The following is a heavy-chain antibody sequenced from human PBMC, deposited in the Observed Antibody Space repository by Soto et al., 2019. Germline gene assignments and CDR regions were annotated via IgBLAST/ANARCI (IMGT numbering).Heavy chain of an antibody. CDR2: IYYSGST. J-gene: IGHJ6*02. Sequence: SETLSLTCTVSGGSISRSSYYWGWIRQPPGKGLEWIGSIYYSGSTYYNPSLKSRVTISVDTSKNQFSLKLSSVTAADTAVCYCARGLATVTPVYYYGMDVWGQGTTVTVAS. CDR1: GGSISRSSYY. V-gene: IGHV4-39*07. CDR3: ARGLATVTPVYYYGMDV. D-gene: IGHD4-17*01.